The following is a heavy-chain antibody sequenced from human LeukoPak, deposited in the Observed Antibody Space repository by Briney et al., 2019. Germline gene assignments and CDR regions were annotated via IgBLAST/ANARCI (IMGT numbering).Heavy chain of an antibody. CDR1: GYSFTSYW. V-gene: IGHV5-51*01. CDR2: IYPGDSDT. Sequence: GESLKISCKGSGYSFTSYWIGWVRQMPGKGLEWMGIIYPGDSDTRYSPSFQGQGTISADKSINTAYLQWSSLKASDTPMYYCASVDAPGGATTPPPFDYWGQGTLVTVSS. J-gene: IGHJ4*02. CDR3: ASVDAPGGATTPPPFDY. D-gene: IGHD1-26*01.